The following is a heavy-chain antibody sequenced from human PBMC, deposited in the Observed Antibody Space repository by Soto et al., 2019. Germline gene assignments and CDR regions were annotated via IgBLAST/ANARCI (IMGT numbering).Heavy chain of an antibody. CDR1: GGSISSGDYY. V-gene: IGHV4-30-4*01. CDR3: ARYRITMVRGVITFPYGMDV. J-gene: IGHJ6*02. CDR2: IYYSGST. Sequence: TLSLTCTVSGGSISSGDYYWSWIRQPPGKGLEWIGYIYYSGSTYYNPSLKSRVTISVDTSKNQFSLKLSSVTAADTAVYYCARYRITMVRGVITFPYGMDVWGQGTTVTVSS. D-gene: IGHD3-10*01.